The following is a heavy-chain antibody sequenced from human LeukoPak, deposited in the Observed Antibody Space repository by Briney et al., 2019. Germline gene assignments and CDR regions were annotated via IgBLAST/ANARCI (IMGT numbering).Heavy chain of an antibody. CDR1: GYTFTSYD. V-gene: IGHV1-8*01. CDR2: MSPNSGNT. CDR3: ARDRLGYCSSTSCYGGGYYYYYGMDV. J-gene: IGHJ6*02. D-gene: IGHD2-2*01. Sequence: ASVKVSCKASGYTFTSYDINWVRQATGQGPEWMGWMSPNSGNTGYAQKFQGRVTMTRSTSMSTAYMELSSLRSEDTAVYYCARDRLGYCSSTSCYGGGYYYYYGMDVWGQGTTVTVSS.